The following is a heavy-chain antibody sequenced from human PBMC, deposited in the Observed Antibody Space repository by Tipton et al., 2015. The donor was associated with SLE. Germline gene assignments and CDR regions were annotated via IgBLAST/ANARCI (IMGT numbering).Heavy chain of an antibody. Sequence: SLRLSCAASGFSFDDFAMHWVRQAPGKGLEWVSGISWNSDTIGYADSVKGRFTISRDNAKKSLYLQMNSLRAEDMALYYCAKSGYDFWSGSGMDVWGQGTTVIVSS. D-gene: IGHD3-3*01. CDR1: GFSFDDFA. CDR2: ISWNSDTI. CDR3: AKSGYDFWSGSGMDV. J-gene: IGHJ6*02. V-gene: IGHV3-9*03.